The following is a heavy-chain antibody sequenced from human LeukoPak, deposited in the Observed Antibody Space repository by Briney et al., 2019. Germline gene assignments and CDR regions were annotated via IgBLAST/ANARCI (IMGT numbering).Heavy chain of an antibody. CDR1: GGSISSYY. J-gene: IGHJ4*02. D-gene: IGHD1-7*01. CDR3: ARYNWNYGRSFDY. V-gene: IGHV4-59*12. Sequence: SETLSLTCTVSGGSISSYYWSWIRQPPGKGLEWIGYIYYSGSTNYNPSLKSRVTISVDTSKNQFSLQLNSVTPEDTAVYYCARYNWNYGRSFDYWGQGTLVTVSS. CDR2: IYYSGST.